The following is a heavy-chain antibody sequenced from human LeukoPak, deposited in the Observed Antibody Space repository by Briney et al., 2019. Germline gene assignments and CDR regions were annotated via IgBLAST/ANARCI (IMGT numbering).Heavy chain of an antibody. CDR3: ARVGSYDSSGPLGDWFDP. CDR2: IYYSGST. J-gene: IGHJ5*02. CDR1: GGSISSYY. Sequence: SETLSLTCTVSGGSISSYYWSWIRQPPGKGLEWIGYIYYSGSTNYNPSLKSRVTISVDTSKNQFSLKLSSVTAADTAVYYCARVGSYDSSGPLGDWFDPWGQGTLVTVSS. D-gene: IGHD3-22*01. V-gene: IGHV4-59*01.